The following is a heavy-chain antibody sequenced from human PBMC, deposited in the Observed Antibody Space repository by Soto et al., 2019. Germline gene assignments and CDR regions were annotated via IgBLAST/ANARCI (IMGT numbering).Heavy chain of an antibody. D-gene: IGHD2-15*01. J-gene: IGHJ6*03. V-gene: IGHV5-51*01. CDR1: GYSFTSYW. CDR3: ARSGRKGYCSGGSCYWLYYYMDV. CDR2: IYPGDSDT. Sequence: GESLKISCKGSGYSFTSYWIGWVRQMPGKGLEWMGIIYPGDSDTRYSPSFQGQVTISADKSISTAYLQWSSLKASDTAMYYCARSGRKGYCSGGSCYWLYYYMDVWGKGTTVTV.